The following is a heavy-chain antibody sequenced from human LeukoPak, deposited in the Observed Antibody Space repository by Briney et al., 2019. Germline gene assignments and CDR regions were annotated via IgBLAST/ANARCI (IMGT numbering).Heavy chain of an antibody. Sequence: PGGSLRLSCAASGLTVSSNYMSWVRQAPGKGLEWVANIKQDGSEKYYVDSVKGRFTISRDNAKNSLYLQMNSLRAEDTAVYYCAKSGYNRFDYWGQGTLVTVSS. CDR3: AKSGYNRFDY. J-gene: IGHJ4*02. CDR1: GLTVSSNY. V-gene: IGHV3-7*01. CDR2: IKQDGSEK. D-gene: IGHD5-24*01.